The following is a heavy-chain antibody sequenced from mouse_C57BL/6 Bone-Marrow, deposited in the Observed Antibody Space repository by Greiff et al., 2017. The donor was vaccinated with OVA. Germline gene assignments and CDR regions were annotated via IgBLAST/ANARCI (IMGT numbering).Heavy chain of an antibody. CDR1: GFNIKDDY. J-gene: IGHJ4*01. D-gene: IGHD2-4*01. Sequence: EVKLMESGAELVRPGASVKLSCTASGFNIKDDYMHWVKQRPEQGLEWIGWIDPENGDTEYASKFQGKATITADTSSNTAYLQLSSLTSEDTAVYYCTTGLRREDGMDYWGQGTSVTVSS. CDR3: TTGLRREDGMDY. V-gene: IGHV14-4*01. CDR2: IDPENGDT.